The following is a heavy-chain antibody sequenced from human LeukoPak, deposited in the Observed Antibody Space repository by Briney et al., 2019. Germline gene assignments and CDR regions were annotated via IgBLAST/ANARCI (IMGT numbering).Heavy chain of an antibody. V-gene: IGHV3-73*01. CDR1: GFTFSGSA. CDR2: IRSKANSYET. Sequence: GGSLKLSCAASGFTFSGSAMHWVRQASGKGLEWVGRIRSKANSYETAYAASVKGRFTISRDDSKNTAYLQMNSLKTEDTAVYYCTRHAIIAAAGRLYYYGMDVWGKGTTVTVSS. J-gene: IGHJ6*04. CDR3: TRHAIIAAAGRLYYYGMDV. D-gene: IGHD6-13*01.